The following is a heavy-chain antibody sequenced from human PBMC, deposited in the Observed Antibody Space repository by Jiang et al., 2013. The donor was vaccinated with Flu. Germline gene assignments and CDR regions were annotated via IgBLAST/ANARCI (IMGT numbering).Heavy chain of an antibody. J-gene: IGHJ4*02. CDR3: AHKLAVMPFDY. CDR2: IYWDDDK. D-gene: IGHD2-2*01. V-gene: IGHV2-5*02. CDR1: GFSLNTSGVG. Sequence: KPTQTLTLTCSFSGFSLNTSGVGVGWIRQPPGKALEWLALIYWDDDKRYSPSLQNRLTINKDTSTNRVVLTMTNMDPVDTGTYYCAHKLAVMPFDYWGQGTLVTVSS.